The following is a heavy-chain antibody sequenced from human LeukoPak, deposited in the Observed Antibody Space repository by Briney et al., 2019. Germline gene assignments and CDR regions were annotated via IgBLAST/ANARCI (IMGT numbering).Heavy chain of an antibody. Sequence: SVKVSCKTSGGPFGSHAINWVRQAPGQGLEWVGRITPILGLRNYAQKFQGRVTITADKSTTTVSMDLTSLTSEDTAVYFCARGRGSRTGFNGDYLDYWGQGTLVTVTS. CDR1: GGPFGSHA. CDR2: ITPILGLR. CDR3: ARGRGSRTGFNGDYLDY. V-gene: IGHV1-69*04. J-gene: IGHJ4*02. D-gene: IGHD3/OR15-3a*01.